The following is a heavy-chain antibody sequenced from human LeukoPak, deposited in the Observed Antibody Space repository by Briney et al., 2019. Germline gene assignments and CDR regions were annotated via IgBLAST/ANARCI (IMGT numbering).Heavy chain of an antibody. CDR2: IYSSDST. D-gene: IGHD3-22*01. Sequence: GGSLRLSCAASGFTVRSNYMSWVRQAPGEGLEWVSVIYSSDSTYYADSVKGRFTIFRDNSKNTLYLQMNSLRAEDTAVYYCARESYYYDSRGSFDYWGQGTLVTVSS. CDR3: ARESYYYDSRGSFDY. CDR1: GFTVRSNY. J-gene: IGHJ4*02. V-gene: IGHV3-53*01.